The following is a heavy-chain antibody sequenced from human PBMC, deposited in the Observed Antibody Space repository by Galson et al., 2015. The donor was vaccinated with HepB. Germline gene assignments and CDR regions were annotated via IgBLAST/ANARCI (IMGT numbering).Heavy chain of an antibody. Sequence: LRLSCAASGFTFSSYGMHWVRQAPGKGLEWVAVISYDGSNKYYADSVKGRFTISRDNSKNTLYLQMNSLRAEDTAVYYCARDDSSGGYFQHWGQGTLVTVSS. CDR2: ISYDGSNK. J-gene: IGHJ1*01. CDR1: GFTFSSYG. CDR3: ARDDSSGGYFQH. V-gene: IGHV3-30*03. D-gene: IGHD6-25*01.